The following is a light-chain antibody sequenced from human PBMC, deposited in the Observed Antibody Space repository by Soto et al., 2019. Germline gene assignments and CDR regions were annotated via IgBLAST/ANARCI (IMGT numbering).Light chain of an antibody. CDR3: LQHDSHPYC. CDR2: SAS. V-gene: IGKV1-17*01. Sequence: DIPMTQSPSSLSASVGDRVTITCRASQGIRNALAWYQKKPGRAPERLMYSASTLQSGVPSRFRGSGSGTEFTLTIRSLQPEDFATYYCLQHDSHPYCFGHGTRRE. J-gene: IGKJ2*03. CDR1: QGIRNA.